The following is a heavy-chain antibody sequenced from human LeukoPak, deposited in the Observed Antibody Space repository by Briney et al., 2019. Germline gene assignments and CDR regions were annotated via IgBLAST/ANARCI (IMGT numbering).Heavy chain of an antibody. CDR2: IDSSGST. Sequence: SETLSLTCTVSGGSISSYYWSWIRQPPGKGLEWIGYIDSSGSTNYNPSLKSRVTISVDTSKNQFSLKLNSVTAADTAVYYCARHAYYYDSSGYLPYCFDYWGQGTLVTVSS. D-gene: IGHD3-22*01. J-gene: IGHJ4*02. CDR3: ARHAYYYDSSGYLPYCFDY. V-gene: IGHV4-59*08. CDR1: GGSISSYY.